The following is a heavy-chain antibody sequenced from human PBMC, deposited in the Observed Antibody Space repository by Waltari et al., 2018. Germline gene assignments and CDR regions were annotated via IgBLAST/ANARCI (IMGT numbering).Heavy chain of an antibody. V-gene: IGHV3-48*03. D-gene: IGHD3-10*01. CDR1: GFTFSSYE. Sequence: EVQLVESGGGLVQPGGSLRLSCAASGFTFSSYEMNWVRQAPGKGLEWVSYISSSGSTIYYADSGKGRFTISRDNAKNSLYLQMNSLRAEDTAVYYCARDPLWFGELSNWFDPWGQGTLVTVSS. CDR3: ARDPLWFGELSNWFDP. J-gene: IGHJ5*02. CDR2: ISSSGSTI.